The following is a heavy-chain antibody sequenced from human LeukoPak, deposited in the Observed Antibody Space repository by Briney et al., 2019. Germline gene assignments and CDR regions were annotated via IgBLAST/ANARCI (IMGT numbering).Heavy chain of an antibody. CDR2: INHSGST. CDR1: GGSFSGYY. CDR3: AVRTGTYYYYMDV. J-gene: IGHJ6*03. Sequence: SETLSPTCAVYGGSFSGYYWSWIRQPPRKGLKWIGEINHSGSTNYNPSLKSRVTISVDTSKNQFSLKLSSVTAADTAVYYCAVRTGTYYYYMDVWGKGTTVTVSS. V-gene: IGHV4-34*01. D-gene: IGHD1-1*01.